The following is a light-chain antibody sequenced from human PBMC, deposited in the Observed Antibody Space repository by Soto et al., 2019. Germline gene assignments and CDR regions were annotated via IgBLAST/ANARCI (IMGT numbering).Light chain of an antibody. CDR2: GAS. CDR3: QQYNDWPRT. CDR1: QSVSSSY. J-gene: IGKJ1*01. V-gene: IGKV3-15*01. Sequence: EIVLTQSPGALSLSPGERVTLSCRASQSVSSSYLAWFQQKPGQAPRLLIYGASTRATGIPARFSGSGSGTEFTLTISSLQSEDFAVYYCQQYNDWPRTFGQGTKVDNK.